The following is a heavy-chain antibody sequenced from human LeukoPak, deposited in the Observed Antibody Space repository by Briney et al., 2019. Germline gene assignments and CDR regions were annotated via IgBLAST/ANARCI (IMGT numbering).Heavy chain of an antibody. D-gene: IGHD6-13*01. V-gene: IGHV1-2*04. J-gene: IGHJ5*02. CDR3: ARGIAAAGNWFDP. Sequence: GASVKVSCKASGYTFTGYYMHWVRQAPGQGLEWMGWINPNSGGTNYAQKFQGWVTMTRDTSISTAYMELSRLGSDDTAVYYCARGIAAAGNWFDPWGQGTLVTVSS. CDR1: GYTFTGYY. CDR2: INPNSGGT.